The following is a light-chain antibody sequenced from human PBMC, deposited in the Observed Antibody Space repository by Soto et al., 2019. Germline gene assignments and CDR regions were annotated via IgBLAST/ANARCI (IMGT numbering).Light chain of an antibody. V-gene: IGKV3-20*01. CDR1: QSVSSSY. CDR2: GAS. Sequence: EIVLTQSPGTLSLSPGERATLSCRASQSVSSSYLAWYQQKPGQAPRLLIYGASSRATVIPDRFSGSGSGTDFTLTISRLEPEDFAVYYCQQYGSSVYTFGQGTKLEIK. CDR3: QQYGSSVYT. J-gene: IGKJ2*01.